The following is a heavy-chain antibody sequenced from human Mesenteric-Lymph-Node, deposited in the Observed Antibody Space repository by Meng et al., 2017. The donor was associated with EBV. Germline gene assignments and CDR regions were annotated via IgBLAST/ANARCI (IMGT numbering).Heavy chain of an antibody. Sequence: QVQLQQWGAGLLKPSDTLSLTCAVYGGSFSDYYWSAIRQAPGKGLEWIGEINHSGNTHNNPSLKSRVSMSVDTSKNQFSLMLDSVTAADTAMYYCAGHVGRGSDYWDQGALVTVSS. V-gene: IGHV4-34*01. CDR1: GGSFSDYY. J-gene: IGHJ4*02. CDR2: INHSGNT. CDR3: AGHVGRGSDY. D-gene: IGHD3-10*01.